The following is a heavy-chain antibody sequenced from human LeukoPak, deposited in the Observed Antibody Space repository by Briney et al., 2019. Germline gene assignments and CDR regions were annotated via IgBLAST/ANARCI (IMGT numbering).Heavy chain of an antibody. CDR2: INPSGGST. CDR3: ATTGWYSSSLHAFDI. V-gene: IGHV1-46*01. J-gene: IGHJ3*02. D-gene: IGHD6-13*01. Sequence: ASVKVSCKASGYTFTGYYIHWVRQAPGQGLEWMGIINPSGGSTSYAQKFQGRVTMTEDTSTDTAYMELSSLRSEDTAVYYCATTGWYSSSLHAFDIWGQGTMVTVSS. CDR1: GYTFTGYY.